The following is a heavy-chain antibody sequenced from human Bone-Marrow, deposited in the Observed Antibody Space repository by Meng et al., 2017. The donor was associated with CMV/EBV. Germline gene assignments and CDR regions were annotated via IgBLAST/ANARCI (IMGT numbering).Heavy chain of an antibody. Sequence: ASVKVSCKASGYTFTSYGISWVRQAPGQGLEWMGWISAYNGNTNYAQKLQGRVTMTTDTSTSTAYMELRSLRSDDTAVYYCARAETVWSGYCTEYYFDYWGQGTLVTVSS. V-gene: IGHV1-18*01. J-gene: IGHJ4*02. CDR1: GYTFTSYG. D-gene: IGHD3-3*01. CDR3: ARAETVWSGYCTEYYFDY. CDR2: ISAYNGNT.